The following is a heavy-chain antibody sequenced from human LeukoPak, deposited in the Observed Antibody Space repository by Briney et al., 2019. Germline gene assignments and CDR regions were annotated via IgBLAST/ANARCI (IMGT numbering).Heavy chain of an antibody. V-gene: IGHV1-18*01. J-gene: IGHJ5*02. Sequence: ASVKVSCKASGYTFSNYGINWVRQAPGQGLEWMGWISAKNGKTNYAQKLQGRVTMTTETSTDTAYMELSGLRSDDTAVYYCARDKRRCDFWSGYLGPRWFDPWGQGSLVTVSS. CDR1: GYTFSNYG. D-gene: IGHD3-3*01. CDR3: ARDKRRCDFWSGYLGPRWFDP. CDR2: ISAKNGKT.